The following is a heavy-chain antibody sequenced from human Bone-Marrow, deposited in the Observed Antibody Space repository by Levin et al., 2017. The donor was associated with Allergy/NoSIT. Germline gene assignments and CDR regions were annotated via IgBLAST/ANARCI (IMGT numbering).Heavy chain of an antibody. V-gene: IGHV1-46*03. J-gene: IGHJ4*02. CDR1: GYTFTSYY. CDR3: ATIAAAGYYFDY. CDR2: INPSGGST. Sequence: ASVKVSCKASGYTFTSYYMHWVRQAPGQGLEWMGIINPSGGSTSCAQKFQGRVTMTRDTSTSTVYMELSSLRSEDTAVYYCATIAAAGYYFDYWGQGTLVTVSS. D-gene: IGHD6-13*01.